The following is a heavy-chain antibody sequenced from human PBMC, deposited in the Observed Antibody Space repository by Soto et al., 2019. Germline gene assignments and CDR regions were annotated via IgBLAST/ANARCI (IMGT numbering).Heavy chain of an antibody. Sequence: EASVKVSCKASGGTFSSYAIIWVRQAPGQGLEWMGGIIPIFGTANYAQKFQGRVTITADESTSTAYMELSSLRSEDTAVYYCARVDLGYCSSTSCSNFDYWGQGTLVTVSS. D-gene: IGHD2-2*01. CDR3: ARVDLGYCSSTSCSNFDY. V-gene: IGHV1-69*13. CDR1: GGTFSSYA. J-gene: IGHJ4*02. CDR2: IIPIFGTA.